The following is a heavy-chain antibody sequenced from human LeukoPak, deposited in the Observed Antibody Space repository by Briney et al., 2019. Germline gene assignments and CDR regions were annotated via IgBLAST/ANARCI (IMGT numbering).Heavy chain of an antibody. CDR2: ISGDGTIK. J-gene: IGHJ4*02. Sequence: GGSLRLSCEPSGFPFSSYWMLWVRQAPGKGLVGVSRISGDGTIKTYADFVRGRFIVSRDNTKNILYLQMNSLKVEDTATYFCSRSQFDYWGQGVLVTVSS. CDR1: GFPFSSYW. CDR3: SRSQFDY. V-gene: IGHV3-74*03.